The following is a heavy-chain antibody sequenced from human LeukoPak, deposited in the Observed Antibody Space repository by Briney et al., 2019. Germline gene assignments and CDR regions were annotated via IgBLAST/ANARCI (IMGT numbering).Heavy chain of an antibody. CDR1: GFTFTSYA. J-gene: IGHJ3*02. Sequence: GGSLRLSCAASGFTFTSYAMSWVRQAPGKGLEWVSSITSSGESTYNADSVKGRFTISRDNSKNTLYVQMNSLRAEDTAVYYCAKDRAYCSSTSCYDAFDIWGQGTMVTVSS. V-gene: IGHV3-23*01. CDR2: ITSSGEST. D-gene: IGHD2-2*01. CDR3: AKDRAYCSSTSCYDAFDI.